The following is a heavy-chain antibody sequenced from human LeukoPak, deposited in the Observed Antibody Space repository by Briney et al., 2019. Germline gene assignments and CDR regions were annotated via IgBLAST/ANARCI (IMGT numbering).Heavy chain of an antibody. CDR3: LRYNPSSHSLDY. Sequence: GASVKVSCKASGYSFTGYYIHWVGQAPGQGGEGMGRINLNSGGTNYAQNFQARGNIIREKSISTPYMEVRWLTSDDTAIFYCLRYNPSSHSLDYWGQGTLVTVSS. CDR1: GYSFTGYY. V-gene: IGHV1-2*06. D-gene: IGHD6-6*01. J-gene: IGHJ4*02. CDR2: INLNSGGT.